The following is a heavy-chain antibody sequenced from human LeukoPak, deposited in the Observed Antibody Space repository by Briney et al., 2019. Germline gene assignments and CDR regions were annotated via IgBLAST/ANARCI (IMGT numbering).Heavy chain of an antibody. Sequence: ASVKVSCKASGYTFTSYYMHWVRQAPGQGLEWMGIINPSGGSTSYAQKFQGRVTMTRDTSTSTVYMELSSLRSEDTAVYYCARDLIRYGSGSTDAFDIWGQGTMVTVSS. J-gene: IGHJ3*02. V-gene: IGHV1-46*01. CDR1: GYTFTSYY. D-gene: IGHD3-10*01. CDR2: INPSGGST. CDR3: ARDLIRYGSGSTDAFDI.